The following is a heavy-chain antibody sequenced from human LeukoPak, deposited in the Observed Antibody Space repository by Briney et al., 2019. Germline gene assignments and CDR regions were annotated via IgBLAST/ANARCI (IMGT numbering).Heavy chain of an antibody. D-gene: IGHD6-19*01. V-gene: IGHV3-48*02. CDR2: ISSSTSSRTI. CDR3: AREARKQWLDPYYFDY. J-gene: IGHJ4*02. CDR1: GFTFSSYW. Sequence: GGSLRLSCAASGFTFSSYWMHWVRQVPGKGLEWVSYISSSTSSRTIYYADSVKGRFTISRDNAKNSLYLQMNSLRDEDTAVYYCAREARKQWLDPYYFDYWGQGTLVTVSS.